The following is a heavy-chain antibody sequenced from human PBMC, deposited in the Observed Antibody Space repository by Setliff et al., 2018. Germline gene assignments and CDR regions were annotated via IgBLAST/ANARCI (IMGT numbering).Heavy chain of an antibody. D-gene: IGHD1-7*01. CDR2: INHSGST. V-gene: IGHV4-34*01. CDR1: SGSFSGYY. J-gene: IGHJ4*02. CDR3: ARGPNWNYEGAWDY. Sequence: SETLSLTCAVYSGSFSGYYWSWIRQPPGKGLEWIGEINHSGSTNYNPSLKSRVTISVDTSKNQFSLKLSSVTAADTAVYYCARGPNWNYEGAWDYWGQGTLVTVSS.